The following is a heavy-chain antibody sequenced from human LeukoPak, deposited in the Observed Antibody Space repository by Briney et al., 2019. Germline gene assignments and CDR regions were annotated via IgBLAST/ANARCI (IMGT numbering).Heavy chain of an antibody. Sequence: PSQTLSLTCIVTGDSISSGDYYWSWIRQPPGKGLEWIGYMSHSGSTYYNPSLKSRVIMSVDTSKNQFSLKLTSVTAADTAVYYCARARYANAWYAFDIWGQGTMVTVSS. V-gene: IGHV4-30-4*01. CDR3: ARARYANAWYAFDI. CDR1: GDSISSGDYY. CDR2: MSHSGST. D-gene: IGHD2-2*01. J-gene: IGHJ3*02.